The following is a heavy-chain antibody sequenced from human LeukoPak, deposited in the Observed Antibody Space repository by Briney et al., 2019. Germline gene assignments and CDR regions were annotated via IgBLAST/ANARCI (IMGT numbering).Heavy chain of an antibody. CDR2: IFYSGST. CDR1: GGSISSYY. Sequence: SETLSLTCTVSGGSISSYYWSWIRQPPGKGLEWIGYIFYSGSTNYNPSLKSRVTISVDTSKNQFSLKLSSVTAADTAVYYCARTGTYYYDSSGYKDCFDYWGQGTLVTVSS. CDR3: ARTGTYYYDSSGYKDCFDY. V-gene: IGHV4-59*01. D-gene: IGHD3-22*01. J-gene: IGHJ4*02.